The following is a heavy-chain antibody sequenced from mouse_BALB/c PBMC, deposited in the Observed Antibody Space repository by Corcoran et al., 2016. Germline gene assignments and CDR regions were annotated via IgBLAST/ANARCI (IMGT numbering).Heavy chain of an antibody. CDR3: ARVHYDNFLYYFDS. CDR2: IYPYNGAT. J-gene: IGHJ2*01. V-gene: IGHV1-34*02. D-gene: IGHD2-1*01. CDR1: GYSFTGHY. Sequence: EVQLQQSGPELVKPGASVKISCKASGYSFTGHYMHWVKQSHVKSLEWIGRIYPYNGATIYNQNFKDKASLTVDKSSSTAYMDLHSLTSEDSAVYYCARVHYDNFLYYFDSWFQGTTLTVSS.